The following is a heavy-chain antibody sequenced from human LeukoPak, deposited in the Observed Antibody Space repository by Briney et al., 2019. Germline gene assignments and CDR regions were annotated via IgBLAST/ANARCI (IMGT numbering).Heavy chain of an antibody. V-gene: IGHV1-69*01. D-gene: IGHD3-10*01. CDR3: ARHLWFGTYYYYGMDV. J-gene: IGHJ6*02. CDR1: GGTFSSYA. Sequence: ASVKVSCKASGGTFSSYAIGWVRQAPGQGLEWMGGIIPIFGTANYAQKFQGRVTITADESTSTAYMELSSLRSEDTAVYYCARHLWFGTYYYYGMDVWGQGTTVTVSS. CDR2: IIPIFGTA.